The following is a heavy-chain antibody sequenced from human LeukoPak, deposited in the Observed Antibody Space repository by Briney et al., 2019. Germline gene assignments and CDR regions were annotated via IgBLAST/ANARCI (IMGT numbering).Heavy chain of an antibody. CDR3: AKEISSSWSGHAFDM. V-gene: IGHV3-23*01. Sequence: GGSLRLSCAASGFIFSSYAMSWVRQAPGKGLEWLSVISGSGGSTYYADSVNGRFTISRDNSKNTLYLKKNSLRAGDTAVYYCAKEISSSWSGHAFDMGGQGTMVTVFS. CDR1: GFIFSSYA. D-gene: IGHD6-13*01. J-gene: IGHJ3*02. CDR2: ISGSGGST.